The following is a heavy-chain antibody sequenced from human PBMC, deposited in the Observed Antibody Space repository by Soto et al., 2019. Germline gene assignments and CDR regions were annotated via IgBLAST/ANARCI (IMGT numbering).Heavy chain of an antibody. CDR1: GYSFANYW. CDR3: ARNRIRQYYYGTDV. Sequence: PGESLKISCQCSGYSFANYWIAWVRQMPGKGLEWVGVIYPGDSDTRYSPSFRGQVTISADKSISHVYLQWSSLKASDTAMYYCARNRIRQYYYGTDVCGPGPTVTVSS. D-gene: IGHD3-10*01. V-gene: IGHV5-51*01. CDR2: IYPGDSDT. J-gene: IGHJ6*02.